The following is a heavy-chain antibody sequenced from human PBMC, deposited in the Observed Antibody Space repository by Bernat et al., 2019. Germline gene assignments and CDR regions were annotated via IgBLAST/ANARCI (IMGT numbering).Heavy chain of an antibody. D-gene: IGHD3-3*01. J-gene: IGHJ4*02. CDR2: IYPGDSDT. Sequence: EVQLVQSGAEVKKPGESLKISCKGSGYSFTSYWIGWVRQMPGKGLEWMGIIYPGDSDTRYSPSFQGQVTISADKSISTAYLQWSSLKASDTAMYYCGRLGVIDFWSGYSQTVYYTYTEWNVWGKGTPVPVSS. CDR1: GYSFTSYW. CDR3: GRLGVIDFWSGYSQTVYYTYTEWNV. V-gene: IGHV5-51*01.